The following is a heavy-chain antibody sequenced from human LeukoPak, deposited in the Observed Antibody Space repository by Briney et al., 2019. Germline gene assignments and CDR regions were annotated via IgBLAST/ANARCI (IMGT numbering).Heavy chain of an antibody. CDR2: ISSGGYT. D-gene: IGHD1-26*01. J-gene: IGHJ4*02. CDR3: ARDGGGSYFNPSYYFDY. Sequence: GGSLRLSCAASGFTVSSNYMSWVRQAPGKGLERVSIISSGGYTYYADSVKGRFTISRDNSKNTLYLQMNSLRAEDTAVYYCARDGGGSYFNPSYYFDYWGQGTLVTVSS. CDR1: GFTVSSNY. V-gene: IGHV3-66*01.